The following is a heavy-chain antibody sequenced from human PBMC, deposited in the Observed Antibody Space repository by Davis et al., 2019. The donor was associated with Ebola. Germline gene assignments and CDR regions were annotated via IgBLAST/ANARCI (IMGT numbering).Heavy chain of an antibody. D-gene: IGHD3-22*01. V-gene: IGHV4-30-4*01. CDR3: ARYRWYYYDSSGFYQPFYYYYGMDV. J-gene: IGHJ6*04. Sequence: MPSETLSLTCTVSGASISGGDNYWSWIRQPTGKGREWIGYVYYSGTNNYNPSLKSRVTISVDTSENQFALTLNTVTDADTAVYYCARYRWYYYDSSGFYQPFYYYYGMDVWGKGTTVTVSS. CDR2: VYYSGTN. CDR1: GASISGGDNY.